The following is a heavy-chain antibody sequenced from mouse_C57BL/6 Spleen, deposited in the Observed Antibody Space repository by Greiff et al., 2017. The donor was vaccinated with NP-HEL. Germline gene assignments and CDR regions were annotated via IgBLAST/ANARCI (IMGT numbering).Heavy chain of an antibody. CDR3: ARMDTTVVAFDY. J-gene: IGHJ2*01. D-gene: IGHD1-1*01. V-gene: IGHV1-50*01. CDR2: IDPSDSYT. CDR1: GYTFTSYW. Sequence: VQLQQPGAELVKPGASVKLSCKVSGYTFTSYWMQWVKQRPGQGLEWIGEIDPSDSYTNYNQKFKGKATLTVDTSSSTAYMQLSSLTSEDSAVYYCARMDTTVVAFDYWGQGTTLTVSS.